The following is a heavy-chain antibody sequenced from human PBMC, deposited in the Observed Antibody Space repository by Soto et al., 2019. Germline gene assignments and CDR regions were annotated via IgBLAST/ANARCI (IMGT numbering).Heavy chain of an antibody. D-gene: IGHD3-3*01. V-gene: IGHV3-30-3*01. CDR3: ARGTVFGFPFDP. J-gene: IGHJ5*02. CDR1: GFTFSSYA. CDR2: ISYDGSNK. Sequence: QVQLVESGGGVVQPGRSLRLSCAASGFTFSSYAMHWVRQAPGKGLEWVAVISYDGSNKYYADSVKGRFTISRDNSKNTLYLQMNSLRAEDTAVYYCARGTVFGFPFDPWGQGTLVTVSS.